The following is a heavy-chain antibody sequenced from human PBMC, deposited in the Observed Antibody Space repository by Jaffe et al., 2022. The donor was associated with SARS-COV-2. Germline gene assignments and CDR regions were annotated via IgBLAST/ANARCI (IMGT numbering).Heavy chain of an antibody. J-gene: IGHJ4*02. CDR2: IYWDDNK. D-gene: IGHD1-26*01. CDR3: AHVGVATTFAF. Sequence: QITLKESGPTLVTPTQTLTLTCTFSGFSLSTSGVGVGWIRQPPGKALEWLALIYWDDNKRYSPSLKSRLTITKDTSKNQVVLTMTNMDPVDTAKYYCAHVGVATTFAFWGQGTLVTVSS. V-gene: IGHV2-5*02. CDR1: GFSLSTSGVG.